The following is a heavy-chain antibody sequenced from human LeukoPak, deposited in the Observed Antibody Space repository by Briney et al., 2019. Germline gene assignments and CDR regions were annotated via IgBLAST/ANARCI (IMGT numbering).Heavy chain of an antibody. CDR1: GGSFSGYY. V-gene: IGHV4-34*01. CDR2: INHSGST. J-gene: IGHJ3*02. CDR3: ARPRNPDNCSSTSCHDADAFDI. Sequence: SETLSLTCAVYGGSFSGYYWSWVRQPPGKGLEWVGEINHSGSTNYNPSLKSRVTISVDTSKNQFSLKLSSVTAADTAVYYCARPRNPDNCSSTSCHDADAFDIWGQGTMVTVSS. D-gene: IGHD2-2*01.